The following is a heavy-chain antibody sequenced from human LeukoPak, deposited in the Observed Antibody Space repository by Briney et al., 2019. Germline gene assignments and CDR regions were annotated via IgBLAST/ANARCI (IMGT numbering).Heavy chain of an antibody. J-gene: IGHJ4*02. D-gene: IGHD6-13*01. Sequence: GGSLRLSCAASGFTVNSNYLSWVRQAPGKGLEWVSTLYNTGNTYNANSVKGRFSISRDNSKNTLFLQMNSLRAEDTAVYYCARLTADGRLYFVDWGPGTLVTVSS. CDR2: LYNTGNT. CDR3: ARLTADGRLYFVD. CDR1: GFTVNSNY. V-gene: IGHV3-53*01.